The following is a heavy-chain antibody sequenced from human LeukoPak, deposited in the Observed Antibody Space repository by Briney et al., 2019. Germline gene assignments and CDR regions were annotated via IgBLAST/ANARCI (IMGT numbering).Heavy chain of an antibody. V-gene: IGHV3-21*01. Sequence: GGSLRLSCAASGFTFSSYSMNWVRQAPGKGLEWVSSISSSSSYIYYADSVKGRFTISRDNAKNSLYLQMNSLRAEDTAVYYCARGGRKEDYFDYWGQGTLVTVSS. J-gene: IGHJ4*02. CDR1: GFTFSSYS. CDR3: ARGGRKEDYFDY. D-gene: IGHD1-26*01. CDR2: ISSSSSYI.